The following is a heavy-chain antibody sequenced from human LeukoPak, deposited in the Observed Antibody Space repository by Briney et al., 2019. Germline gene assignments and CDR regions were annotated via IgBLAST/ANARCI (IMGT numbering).Heavy chain of an antibody. D-gene: IGHD3-22*01. CDR2: IYYSGST. V-gene: IGHV4-59*01. Sequence: SETLSLTCTVSGGSISSYYWSWIRQPPGKGLEWIGHIYYSGSTNYNPSLKSRVTISVDTSKNQFSLKLSSVTAADTALYYCARSYYDSSGYLDYWGQGTLVTVSS. CDR1: GGSISSYY. J-gene: IGHJ4*02. CDR3: ARSYYDSSGYLDY.